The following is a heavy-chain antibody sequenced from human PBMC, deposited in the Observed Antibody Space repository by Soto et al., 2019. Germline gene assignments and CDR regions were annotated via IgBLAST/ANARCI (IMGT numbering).Heavy chain of an antibody. CDR1: GYTYTSNA. D-gene: IGHD1-20*01. CDR2: INAGNGNT. J-gene: IGHJ4*02. V-gene: IGHV1-3*01. CDR3: ARGITLPTPLDY. Sequence: SVKVTCADSGYTYTSNARHWVRQAPGQRLEWMGWINAGNGNTKYSQKFQGRVTITRDTSASTAYMELSSLRSEDTAVYYCARGITLPTPLDYWGQGTLVTVS.